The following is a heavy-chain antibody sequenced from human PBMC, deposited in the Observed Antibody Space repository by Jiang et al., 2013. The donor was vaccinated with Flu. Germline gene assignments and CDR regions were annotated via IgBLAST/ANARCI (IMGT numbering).Heavy chain of an antibody. D-gene: IGHD4-17*01. CDR3: ARDGDDYGDYRAFDI. Sequence: GSGLVKPSETLSLTCTVSGGSISSYYWSWIRQPPGKGLEWIGYIYYSGSTNYNPSLKSRVTISVDTSKNQFSLKLSSVTAADTAVYYCARDGDDYGDYRAFDIWGQRDNGHRLF. CDR1: GGSISSYY. CDR2: IYYSGST. V-gene: IGHV4-59*01. J-gene: IGHJ3*02.